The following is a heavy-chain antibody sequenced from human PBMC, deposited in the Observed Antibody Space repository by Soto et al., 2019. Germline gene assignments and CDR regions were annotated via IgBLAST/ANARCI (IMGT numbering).Heavy chain of an antibody. D-gene: IGHD6-13*01. CDR1: GGSISSSSYY. CDR3: ARQAAAGTGITMIWLHNYYYFDY. J-gene: IGHJ4*02. V-gene: IGHV4-39*01. CDR2: IYYSGST. Sequence: NPSETLSLTCTVSGGSISSSSYYWGWIRQPPGKGLEWIGSIYYSGSTYYNPSLKSRVTISVDTSKNQFSLKLSSVTAADTAVYYCARQAAAGTGITMIWLHNYYYFDYWGQGTLVTVSS.